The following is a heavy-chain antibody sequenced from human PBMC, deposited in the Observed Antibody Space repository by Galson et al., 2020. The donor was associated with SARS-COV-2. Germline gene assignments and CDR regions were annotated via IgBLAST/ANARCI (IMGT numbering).Heavy chain of an antibody. V-gene: IGHV5-51*01. J-gene: IGHJ6*02. CDR3: ARGLIAAAGIMDV. D-gene: IGHD6-13*01. CDR1: GYSFTRYW. Sequence: GGSLKLSCKGSGYSFTRYWIGWVRQMPGKGLEWMGLIHPDDSDTRYSPSFQGQVTISADKSISTAYLQWSSLKASDTAMYYCARGLIAAAGIMDVWGQGTTVTVSS. CDR2: IHPDDSDT.